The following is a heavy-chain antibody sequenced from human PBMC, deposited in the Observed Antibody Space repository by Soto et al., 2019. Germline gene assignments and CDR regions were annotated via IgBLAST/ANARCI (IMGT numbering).Heavy chain of an antibody. V-gene: IGHV4-59*01. CDR3: ARAPYGYFDY. Sequence: TLSLTCTVSGGSISRYYWSWIRQPPGKGLEWIGYIYYSGSTNYNPSLKSRVTISVDTSKNQFSLKLSSVTAADTAVYYCARAPYGYFDYCGQGTLVPVSS. CDR1: GGSISRYY. CDR2: IYYSGST. D-gene: IGHD4-17*01. J-gene: IGHJ4*02.